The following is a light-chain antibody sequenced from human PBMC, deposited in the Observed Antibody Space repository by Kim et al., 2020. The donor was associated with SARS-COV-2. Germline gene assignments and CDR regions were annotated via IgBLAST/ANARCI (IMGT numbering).Light chain of an antibody. CDR3: GTWDSSLIAWV. V-gene: IGLV1-51*01. J-gene: IGLJ3*02. CDR1: SSNIGNNY. CDR2: DNN. Sequence: QSVLTQPPSVSAAPGQKVTISCSGSSSNIGNNYVSWYQQLPGTAPKLLIYDNNRRPSGIPDRFSGSKSGTSATLGITGLRTGDEADYYCGTWDSSLIAWVFGGGTQLTVL.